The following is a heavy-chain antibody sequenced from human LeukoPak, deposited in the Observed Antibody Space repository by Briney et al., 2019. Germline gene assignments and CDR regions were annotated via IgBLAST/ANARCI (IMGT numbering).Heavy chain of an antibody. D-gene: IGHD2-15*01. CDR3: ARRLGYCSGGSCYWSFDY. J-gene: IGHJ4*02. CDR1: GGSISGSSYY. CDR2: IYYSGST. Sequence: SETLSLTCTVSGGSISGSSYYWGWIRQPPGKGLEWIGSIYYSGSTYYNPSLKSRVTISVDTSKNQFSLKLSSVTAADTAVYYCARRLGYCSGGSCYWSFDYWGQGTLVTVSS. V-gene: IGHV4-39*01.